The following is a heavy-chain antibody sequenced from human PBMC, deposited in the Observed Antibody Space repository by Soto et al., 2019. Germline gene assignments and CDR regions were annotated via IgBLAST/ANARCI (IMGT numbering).Heavy chain of an antibody. J-gene: IGHJ4*02. CDR2: IYSGGGT. Sequence: GGSLRLSCAASGFTVSNSYMSWVRQAPGKGLEYVSVIYSGGGTYYADSVKGRFTISRDNSKNTLYLQMNSLRAEDTAVYYCARASRNYYDSSGYLYYFDSWGQGTLVTVSS. CDR1: GFTVSNSY. V-gene: IGHV3-66*01. CDR3: ARASRNYYDSSGYLYYFDS. D-gene: IGHD3-22*01.